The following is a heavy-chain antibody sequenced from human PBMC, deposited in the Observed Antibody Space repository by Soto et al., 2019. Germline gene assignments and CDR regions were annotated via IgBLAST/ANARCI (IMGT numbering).Heavy chain of an antibody. CDR1: GYTFTSYA. CDR2: INAANGNT. Sequence: QVQLVQSGAEVKKPGASVKVSCKASGYTFTSYAMHWVRQAPGQRLEWMGWINAANGNTKYSQKFQGRVSIIRDTSAGTAYMELSSLSSEDTAVYYWAGNMDVWGLGTTVTVSS. J-gene: IGHJ6*02. D-gene: IGHD1-1*01. CDR3: AGNMDV. V-gene: IGHV1-3*01.